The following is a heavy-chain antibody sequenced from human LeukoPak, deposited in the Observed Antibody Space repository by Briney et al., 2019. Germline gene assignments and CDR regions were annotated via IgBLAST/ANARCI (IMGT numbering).Heavy chain of an antibody. J-gene: IGHJ4*02. Sequence: PPETLSLSCAVYGGSFSGYYWSWIRQPPGQGLEWIGEINDSGSTNYNPSLKRRVTISVDTSKNQFSLKLSSVTAAVMAVYFCARGVVRLDYWGQGTLVTVST. D-gene: IGHD2/OR15-2a*01. CDR3: ARGVVRLDY. CDR1: GGSFSGYY. V-gene: IGHV4-34*01. CDR2: INDSGST.